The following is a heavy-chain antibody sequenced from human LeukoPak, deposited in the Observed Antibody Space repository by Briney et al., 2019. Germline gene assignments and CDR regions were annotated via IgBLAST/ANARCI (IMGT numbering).Heavy chain of an antibody. CDR1: GFTFDDYA. D-gene: IGHD6-6*01. CDR3: TKALTDSSSSYFDN. CDR2: ISWNSGSI. Sequence: GGSLRLSCAASGFTFDDYAMHWVRQPPGKGLEWVSGISWNSGSIGYADSVKGRFTISRDNAKNSLYLQMNSLRAEDMALYYCTKALTDSSSSYFDNWGQRTLVTVSS. J-gene: IGHJ4*02. V-gene: IGHV3-9*03.